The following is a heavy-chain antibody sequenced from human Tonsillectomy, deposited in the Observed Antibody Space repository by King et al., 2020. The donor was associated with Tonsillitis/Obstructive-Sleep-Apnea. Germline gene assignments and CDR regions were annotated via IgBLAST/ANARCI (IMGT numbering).Heavy chain of an antibody. J-gene: IGHJ4*02. CDR1: GFTFSSYW. CDR3: VRGRHIGGSYRPQN. V-gene: IGHV3-74*01. Sequence: VQLVESGGGLVQPGGSLRLSCAASGFTFSSYWMYWVRQAPGKGLVWVSRINSDGSNTNYADSVKGRFTISRDNAKNTLFLEMNSLRAEDTAVYYCVRGRHIGGSYRPQNWGQGTLVSVSS. CDR2: INSDGSNT. D-gene: IGHD3-16*02.